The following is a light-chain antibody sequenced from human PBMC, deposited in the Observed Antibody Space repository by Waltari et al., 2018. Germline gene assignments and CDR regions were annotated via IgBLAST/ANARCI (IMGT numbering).Light chain of an antibody. CDR1: QSVNNSY. Sequence: EIVLTQSPGTLSLSPGEGVTLSCRASQSVNNSYLAWFQQKPGQATRFLIYGASNRATGIPDRFSGSGSGTDFTLTISRLEPEDFAVYYCHQYGSSPWTFGQGTRVEIK. V-gene: IGKV3-20*01. CDR3: HQYGSSPWT. J-gene: IGKJ1*01. CDR2: GAS.